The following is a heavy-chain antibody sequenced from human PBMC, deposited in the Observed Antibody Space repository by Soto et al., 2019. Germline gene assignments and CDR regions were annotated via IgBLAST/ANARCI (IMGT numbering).Heavy chain of an antibody. CDR2: IYSSGST. CDR3: ARTSWFDNSSSDY. V-gene: IGHV4-30-4*01. J-gene: IGHJ4*02. D-gene: IGHD3-22*01. Sequence: QVQLQESGPGLVRPSQTLSLTCTVSGDSVNSDNYYWSWVRQPPGKGLEWIGYIYSSGSTHYNPYLKSRLIISLDTSKNQFSLKLSSVTAADTAIYYCARTSWFDNSSSDYWGRVALVTVSS. CDR1: GDSVNSDNYY.